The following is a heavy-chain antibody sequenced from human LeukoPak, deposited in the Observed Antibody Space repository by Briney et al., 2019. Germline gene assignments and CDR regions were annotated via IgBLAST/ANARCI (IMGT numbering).Heavy chain of an antibody. CDR2: IWYDGSNK. CDR1: GFTFSSYG. Sequence: GGSLRLSCAASGFTFSSYGMHWVRQAPGKGLEWVAVIWYDGSNKYYPDSVKGRFTISRDNSKNTLYLQMNSLRAEDTAVYYCAKGGTRKQWLEYWGQGTLVTVSS. CDR3: AKGGTRKQWLEY. J-gene: IGHJ4*02. D-gene: IGHD6-19*01. V-gene: IGHV3-33*06.